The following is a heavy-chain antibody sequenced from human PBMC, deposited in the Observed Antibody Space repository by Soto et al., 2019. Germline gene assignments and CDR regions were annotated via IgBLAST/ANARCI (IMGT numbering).Heavy chain of an antibody. CDR3: AKYTSGSYQGWFDY. J-gene: IGHJ4*02. CDR2: ISAYNGVT. D-gene: IGHD1-26*01. V-gene: IGHV1-18*01. CDR1: GYTFTTYG. Sequence: QIQLVQSGAEVKKPGASVKVSCKASGYTFTTYGISWVRQAPGQGLEWMGWISAYNGVTNYAQNLQGRVTMTKDTSTGTAYMELRSLRSDDTAVYYCAKYTSGSYQGWFDYWGQGTLVTVSS.